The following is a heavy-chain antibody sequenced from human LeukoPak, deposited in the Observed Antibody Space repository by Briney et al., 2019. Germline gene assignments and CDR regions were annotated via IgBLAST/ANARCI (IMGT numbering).Heavy chain of an antibody. V-gene: IGHV4-34*01. Sequence: SETLSLTCAVYGGSFSGYYWSWIRQPPGKGLEWIGEINHSGSTNYNPSLKSRVTISVDTSKNQFSLKLSSVTAADTAVYYCARGLKIAVAVPTLDYWGQGTLVTVSS. CDR1: GGSFSGYY. J-gene: IGHJ4*02. D-gene: IGHD6-19*01. CDR3: ARGLKIAVAVPTLDY. CDR2: INHSGST.